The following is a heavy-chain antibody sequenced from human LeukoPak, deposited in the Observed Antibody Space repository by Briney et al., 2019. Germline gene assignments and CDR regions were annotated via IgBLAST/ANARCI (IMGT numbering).Heavy chain of an antibody. J-gene: IGHJ5*02. V-gene: IGHV1-69*05. CDR3: ARDLIRVYDSSGYYYNWFDP. Sequence: ASVTVSCKASGGTFSSYAISWVRQAPGQGLEWMGGIIPIFGRANYAQKFQGRVTITTDESTSTAYMELSSLRSEDTAVYYCARDLIRVYDSSGYYYNWFDPWGQGTLVTVSS. CDR2: IIPIFGRA. D-gene: IGHD3-22*01. CDR1: GGTFSSYA.